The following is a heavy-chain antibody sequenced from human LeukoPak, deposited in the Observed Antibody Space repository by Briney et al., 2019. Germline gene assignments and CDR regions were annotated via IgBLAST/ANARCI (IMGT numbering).Heavy chain of an antibody. V-gene: IGHV1-8*01. J-gene: IGHJ4*02. CDR2: INPNSGNT. CDR3: ARGVGHRGQEHSYVYYFDY. Sequence: ASVKVSCKASGYTFISYDINWVRQATGQGLEWMGWINPNSGNTDYAQKFQGRVTITRDTSISTAYMELSSLRSEDTAVYYCARGVGHRGQEHSYVYYFDYWGQGPLVTVSS. D-gene: IGHD5-18*01. CDR1: GYTFISYD.